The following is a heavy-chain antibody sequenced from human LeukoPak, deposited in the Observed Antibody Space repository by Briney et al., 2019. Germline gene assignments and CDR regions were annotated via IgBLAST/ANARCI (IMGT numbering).Heavy chain of an antibody. Sequence: PGGSLRLSCAASGFTFSNFAMSWVRQAPGKGLEWLSTISNAGSDTYYADSVKDRFTISRDNSENTLYLQMNNLRAEDTAIHYCAKVPYSDYGSGRLPFMDVWGQGTTVAVSS. CDR3: AKVPYSDYGSGRLPFMDV. J-gene: IGHJ6*02. CDR1: GFTFSNFA. CDR2: ISNAGSDT. D-gene: IGHD3-10*01. V-gene: IGHV3-23*01.